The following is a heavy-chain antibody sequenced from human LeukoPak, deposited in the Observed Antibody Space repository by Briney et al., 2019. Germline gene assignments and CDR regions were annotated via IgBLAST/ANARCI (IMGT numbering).Heavy chain of an antibody. CDR3: ARDSGYGDYVGNP. CDR1: GYTFTGYY. D-gene: IGHD4-17*01. Sequence: ASVKVSCKASGYTFTGYYMHWVRQAPGQGLEWMGWINPNSGGTNYAQKYQDRVTVTTDTSTSTAYMELRSLRSDDTAVYYCARDSGYGDYVGNPWGQGTLVTVSS. CDR2: INPNSGGT. V-gene: IGHV1-2*02. J-gene: IGHJ5*02.